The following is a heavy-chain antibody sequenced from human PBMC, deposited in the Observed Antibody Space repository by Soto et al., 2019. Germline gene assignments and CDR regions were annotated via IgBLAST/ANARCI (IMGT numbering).Heavy chain of an antibody. CDR2: ISGSGSST. D-gene: IGHD1-7*01. CDR3: AIDGITGTYYLTYYSAN. V-gene: IGHV3-23*01. Sequence: KGLEWGAAISGSGSSTYFADSVKGRFTISRDNSKNTLYLQMNSLRAKDAAVYYCAIDGITGTYYLTYYSANWGNGTLVTVSS. J-gene: IGHJ4*01.